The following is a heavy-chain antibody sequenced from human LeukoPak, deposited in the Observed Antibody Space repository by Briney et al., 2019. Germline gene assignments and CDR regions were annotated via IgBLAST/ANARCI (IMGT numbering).Heavy chain of an antibody. CDR1: GFDFDDYA. Sequence: PGGSLRLSCATSGFDFDDYAMHWVRQAPGKVPEWVSLSHKDGTTHYAESVKGRFGISRDNSKASLYLQMNSLTTEDTALYYCAKTRRSGTEDADFDRWGQGTMVTVSS. V-gene: IGHV3-43*02. J-gene: IGHJ4*02. D-gene: IGHD1-26*01. CDR2: SHKDGTT. CDR3: AKTRRSGTEDADFDR.